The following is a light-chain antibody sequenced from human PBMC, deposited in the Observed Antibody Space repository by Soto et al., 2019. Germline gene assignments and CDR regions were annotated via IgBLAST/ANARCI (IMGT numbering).Light chain of an antibody. CDR1: QSISTY. J-gene: IGKJ4*01. V-gene: IGKV1-39*01. Sequence: DIQMTQSPSSLSAFVGDRVTITCRASQSISTYLNWYQQKPGNAPRVLIYAASRLESGVPSRFSGSGSGTDFILTINSLPPEDLAPYYCQQSDDSALTFGGGTKVQIK. CDR2: AAS. CDR3: QQSDDSALT.